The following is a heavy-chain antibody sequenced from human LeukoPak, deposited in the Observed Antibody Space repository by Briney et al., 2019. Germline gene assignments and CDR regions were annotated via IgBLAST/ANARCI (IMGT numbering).Heavy chain of an antibody. CDR3: ASHRCSSTTCYGFDP. V-gene: IGHV1-24*01. J-gene: IGHJ5*02. D-gene: IGHD2-2*01. Sequence: ATVKVSCKVSGYTLTELSMHWVRQAPGKGLEWMGGFDPEDDETIYAQKFQGRVTMTEDSSTDTACMELSSLRSEDTALYYCASHRCSSTTCYGFDPWGQGTLVTVSS. CDR2: FDPEDDET. CDR1: GYTLTELS.